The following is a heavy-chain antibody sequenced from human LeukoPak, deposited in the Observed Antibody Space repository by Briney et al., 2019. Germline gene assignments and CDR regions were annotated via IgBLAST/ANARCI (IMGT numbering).Heavy chain of an antibody. CDR2: IDSDGSST. CDR1: GFTFSRYW. J-gene: IGHJ4*02. CDR3: ARGRYSGYYDSRSYGLGDY. V-gene: IGHV3-74*01. D-gene: IGHD3-22*01. Sequence: GGSLRLSCAASGFTFSRYWMHWVRQAPGKGLVWVSRIDSDGSSTNSADSVKGRFTISRDNAKNTLYLQMNSLRAEDTAVYYCARGRYSGYYDSRSYGLGDYWGQGTLVTVSS.